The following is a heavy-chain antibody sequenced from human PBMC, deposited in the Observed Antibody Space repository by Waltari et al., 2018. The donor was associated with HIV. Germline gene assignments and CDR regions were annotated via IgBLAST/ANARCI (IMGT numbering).Heavy chain of an antibody. J-gene: IGHJ6*02. Sequence: QVQLQESGPGLVKPSETLSLTCTVSGYSISSGYYWGWIRQPPGKGLEWIGSIYHSGSTYYNPSLKSRVTISVDTSKNQFSLKLSSVTAADTAVYYCARGSDYYGMDVWGQGTTVTVSS. CDR2: IYHSGST. CDR1: GYSISSGYY. V-gene: IGHV4-38-2*02. CDR3: ARGSDYYGMDV.